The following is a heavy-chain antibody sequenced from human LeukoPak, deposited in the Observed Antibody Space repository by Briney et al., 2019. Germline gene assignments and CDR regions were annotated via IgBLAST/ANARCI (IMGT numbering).Heavy chain of an antibody. Sequence: GSSVNVTFYSSGSSFTNYDINWVRQATGQGLEWMGWMNPKSGDTGYSQKFQGRVFITRDTSINTAYMELSSLGSDDTAVYYCARVLILYYYDINSIDSWGPGTLVTVSS. D-gene: IGHD3-22*01. J-gene: IGHJ4*02. CDR3: ARVLILYYYDINSIDS. CDR1: GSSFTNYD. V-gene: IGHV1-8*03. CDR2: MNPKSGDT.